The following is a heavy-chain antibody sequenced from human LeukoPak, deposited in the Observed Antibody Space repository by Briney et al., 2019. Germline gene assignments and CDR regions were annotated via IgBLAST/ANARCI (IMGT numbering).Heavy chain of an antibody. CDR1: GFTFSSYA. Sequence: GRSLRLSCAASGFTFSSYAMHWVRQAPGKGLEWVSSISGTSSDIYYADSVKGRFTISRDNAKNSVFLQISNLRAEDTAIYYCARRGYHDSSGYDYWGQGTLVTVSS. J-gene: IGHJ4*02. CDR2: ISGTSSDI. V-gene: IGHV3-21*01. D-gene: IGHD3-22*01. CDR3: ARRGYHDSSGYDY.